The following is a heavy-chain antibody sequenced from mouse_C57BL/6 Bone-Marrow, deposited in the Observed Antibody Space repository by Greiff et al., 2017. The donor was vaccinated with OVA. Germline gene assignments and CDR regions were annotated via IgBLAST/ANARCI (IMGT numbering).Heavy chain of an antibody. J-gene: IGHJ1*03. CDR2: ISYDGSN. D-gene: IGHD2-4*01. CDR3: ASYDYLFYWYFDV. CDR1: GYSITSGYY. V-gene: IGHV3-6*01. Sequence: EVKLQESGPGLVKPSQSLSLTCSVTGYSITSGYYWNWIRQFPGNKLEWMGYISYDGSNNYNPSLKNRISITRDTSKNQFFLKLNSVTTEDTATYYCASYDYLFYWYFDVWGTGTTVTVSS.